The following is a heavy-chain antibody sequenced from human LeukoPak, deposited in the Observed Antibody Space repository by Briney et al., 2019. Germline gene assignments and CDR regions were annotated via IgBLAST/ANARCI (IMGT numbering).Heavy chain of an antibody. CDR3: ARENSGSYREFDY. V-gene: IGHV4-4*07. Sequence: SETLSLTCSVSGGSLSTYSWTWIRQPAGKGLEWIGRIYTSGSTNYNASLKSRVSMSVDTSKNQFSLKLSSVTAADTAVFYCARENSGSYREFDYWGQGTLVTVSS. CDR1: GGSLSTYS. D-gene: IGHD1-26*01. J-gene: IGHJ4*02. CDR2: IYTSGST.